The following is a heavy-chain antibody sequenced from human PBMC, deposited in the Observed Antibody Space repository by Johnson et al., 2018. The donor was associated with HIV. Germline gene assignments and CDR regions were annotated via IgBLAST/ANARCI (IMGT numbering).Heavy chain of an antibody. Sequence: VTLVESGGGLVQPGGSPRLSCAASGFTFSSYAMHWVRQAPGKGLEYVSAISSNGGSTYYANSVKGRFTISRDNSKNTLYLQMNSLRAEDTAVYYCARDNEDIVLVGAFDIWGQWTMVTVSS. D-gene: IGHD2-8*02. CDR1: GFTFSSYA. CDR2: ISSNGGST. V-gene: IGHV3-64*01. J-gene: IGHJ3*02. CDR3: ARDNEDIVLVGAFDI.